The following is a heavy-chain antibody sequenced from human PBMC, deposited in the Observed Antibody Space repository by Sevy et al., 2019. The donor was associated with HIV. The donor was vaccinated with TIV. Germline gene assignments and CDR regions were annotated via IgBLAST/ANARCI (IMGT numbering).Heavy chain of an antibody. CDR2: ISYDGSNK. CDR1: GFTFSSYG. Sequence: GGSLRLSCAASGFTFSSYGMHWVRQAPGKGLEWVAVISYDGSNKYYADSVKGRFTISRDNSKNTLYLQMNSLRAEDTAAYYCAKRKGLGYYYYGIDVWGQGTTVTVSS. CDR3: AKRKGLGYYYYGIDV. D-gene: IGHD3-22*01. J-gene: IGHJ6*02. V-gene: IGHV3-30*18.